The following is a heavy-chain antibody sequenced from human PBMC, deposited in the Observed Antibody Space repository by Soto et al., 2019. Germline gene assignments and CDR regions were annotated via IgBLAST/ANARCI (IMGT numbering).Heavy chain of an antibody. D-gene: IGHD4-17*01. CDR2: IPQDGVDG. J-gene: IGHJ4*02. Sequence: GGSLRLSCEVSGFTFSMYSMSWVRQSPGKGLEWVAKIPQDGVDGHYADSVKGRFTISRDNAKNSPYLQMNSLRAEDTAVYYCARDQGMTTVTTFDYWGQGTLVTAPS. V-gene: IGHV3-7*01. CDR3: ARDQGMTTVTTFDY. CDR1: GFTFSMYS.